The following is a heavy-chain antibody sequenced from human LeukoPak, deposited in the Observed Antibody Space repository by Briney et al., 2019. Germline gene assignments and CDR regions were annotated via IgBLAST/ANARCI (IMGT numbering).Heavy chain of an antibody. J-gene: IGHJ5*02. CDR1: GYSISSGYQ. CDR3: ARVVYSYGNNWFDP. D-gene: IGHD5-18*01. Sequence: SETLSLTCSVSGYSISSGYQWGWIRQPPGKGLEWIGEINHSGSTNYNPSLKSRVTISVDTSKNQFSLKLSSVTAADTAVYYCARVVYSYGNNWFDPWGQGTLVTVSS. CDR2: INHSGST. V-gene: IGHV4-38-2*02.